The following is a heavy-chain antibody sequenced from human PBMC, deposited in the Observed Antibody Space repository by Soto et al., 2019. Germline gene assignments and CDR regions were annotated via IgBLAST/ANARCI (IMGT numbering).Heavy chain of an antibody. Sequence: GGSLRLSCAASGFTFSSYAMSWVRQAPGKGLEWVSAISASGGATYYADPVKGRFTISRDNSKNTLYVQMNSLRAEDTAVYYCAKDLQGSWNPDYWGQGTLVTVSS. CDR3: AKDLQGSWNPDY. D-gene: IGHD1-1*01. J-gene: IGHJ4*02. CDR1: GFTFSSYA. CDR2: ISASGGAT. V-gene: IGHV3-23*01.